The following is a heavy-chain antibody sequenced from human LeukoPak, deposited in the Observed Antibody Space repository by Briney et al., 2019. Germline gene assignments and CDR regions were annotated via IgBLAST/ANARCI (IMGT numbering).Heavy chain of an antibody. D-gene: IGHD4-17*01. J-gene: IGHJ3*02. CDR3: ARDRTGGLRRAFDI. CDR1: GGSISSYY. CDR2: IYYSGST. V-gene: IGHV4-59*01. Sequence: PSETLSLTCTVSGGSISSYYWSWIRQPPGKGLEWIGFIYYSGSTNYNPSLKSRVSISVDTSKNQFSLKLSSVTAADTAVYYCARDRTGGLRRAFDIWGQGTMVTVSS.